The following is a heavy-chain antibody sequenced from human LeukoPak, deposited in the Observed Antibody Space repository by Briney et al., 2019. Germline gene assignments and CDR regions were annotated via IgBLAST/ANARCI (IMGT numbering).Heavy chain of an antibody. V-gene: IGHV3-7*01. CDR1: GFTFSSYW. Sequence: GGSLRLSCAASGFTFSSYWMSWVRQAPGKGLEWVANIKQDGSEKYYVDSVKGRFTISRDNAKNSLYLQMNSLRAEDTAVYYCAARGYSGYDHFDYWGQGTLVTVSS. CDR3: AARGYSGYDHFDY. J-gene: IGHJ4*02. D-gene: IGHD5-12*01. CDR2: IKQDGSEK.